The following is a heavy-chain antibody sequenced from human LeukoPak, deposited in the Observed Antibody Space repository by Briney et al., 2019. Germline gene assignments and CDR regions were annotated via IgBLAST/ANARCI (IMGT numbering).Heavy chain of an antibody. CDR1: GFTFSSYA. Sequence: GGSLRLSCAASGFTFSSYATHWVRQAPGKGLEWVAVISYDGSNKYYADSVKGRFTISRDNSKNTLYLQMNSLRAEDTAVYYCARDPGTGAFDYWGQGTLVTVSS. CDR2: ISYDGSNK. CDR3: ARDPGTGAFDY. J-gene: IGHJ4*02. V-gene: IGHV3-30-3*01. D-gene: IGHD7-27*01.